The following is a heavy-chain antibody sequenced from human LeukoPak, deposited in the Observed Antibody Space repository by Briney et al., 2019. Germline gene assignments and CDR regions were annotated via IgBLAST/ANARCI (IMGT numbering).Heavy chain of an antibody. CDR2: TRNKANSYIT. CDR3: ARGSRRAIEMATIVY. CDR1: GFTFTSFG. V-gene: IGHV3-72*01. D-gene: IGHD5-24*01. J-gene: IGHJ4*02. Sequence: GGSLRLSCAASGFTFTSFGMHWVRQAPGKGLEWVGRTRNKANSYITDYAASVKGRFTISRDDSKKSLYLQMNSLKTEDTAVYYCARGSRRAIEMATIVYWGQGTLVTVSS.